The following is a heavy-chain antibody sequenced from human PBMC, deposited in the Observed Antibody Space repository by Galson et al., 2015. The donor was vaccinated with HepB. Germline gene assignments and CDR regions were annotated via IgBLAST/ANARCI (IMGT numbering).Heavy chain of an antibody. D-gene: IGHD2-2*01. V-gene: IGHV3-33*08. J-gene: IGHJ6*02. Sequence: SLRLSCAASGFTFSSYGMHWVRQAPGKGLEWVAVIWFDGSNKYYGDSVKGRCTISRDNSKNTLYLQMNSLRADDTAVYYCARGQYCSSDSCYASYYYYGLDVWGQGTTVTVSS. CDR3: ARGQYCSSDSCYASYYYYGLDV. CDR1: GFTFSSYG. CDR2: IWFDGSNK.